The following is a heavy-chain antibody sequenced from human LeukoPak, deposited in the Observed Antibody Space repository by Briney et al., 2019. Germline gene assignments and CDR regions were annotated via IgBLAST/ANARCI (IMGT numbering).Heavy chain of an antibody. Sequence: SVKVSCKASVGTFSSYAISWVRQAPGQGLEWMGRIIPILGIANYAQKFQGRVTITADKSTSTAYMELSSLRSEDTAVYYCARGGGVGMTTVTTNWFDPWGQGTLVTVSS. V-gene: IGHV1-69*04. CDR1: VGTFSSYA. CDR2: IIPILGIA. CDR3: ARGGGVGMTTVTTNWFDP. J-gene: IGHJ5*02. D-gene: IGHD4-17*01.